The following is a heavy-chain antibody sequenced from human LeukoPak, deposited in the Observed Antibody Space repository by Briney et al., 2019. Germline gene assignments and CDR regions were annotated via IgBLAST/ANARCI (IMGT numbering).Heavy chain of an antibody. CDR3: ASITYYYDSSGYSNDAFDI. CDR1: GGSISSYY. D-gene: IGHD3-22*01. CDR2: IYTSGST. V-gene: IGHV4-4*07. J-gene: IGHJ3*02. Sequence: ASETLSLTCTVSGGSISSYYWSWIRQPAGKGLEWIGRIYTSGSTNYNPSLKSRVTMSVDTSKNQFSLKLSSVTAADTAAYYCASITYYYDSSGYSNDAFDIWGQGTMVTVSS.